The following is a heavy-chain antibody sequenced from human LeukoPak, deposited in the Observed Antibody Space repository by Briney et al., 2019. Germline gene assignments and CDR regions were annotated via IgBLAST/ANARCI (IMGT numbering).Heavy chain of an antibody. Sequence: PGGSLRLSWPASGFTFSRYGMDCVRQAPGKGLEWVAVIWYDGSNKYYADSVKGRFTISRDNSKNTLYLQMNSLRREDTAFYYCANADSWQQLSSWGQGTLVTVSS. D-gene: IGHD6-13*01. CDR2: IWYDGSNK. CDR3: ANADSWQQLSS. J-gene: IGHJ5*02. CDR1: GFTFSRYG. V-gene: IGHV3-30*02.